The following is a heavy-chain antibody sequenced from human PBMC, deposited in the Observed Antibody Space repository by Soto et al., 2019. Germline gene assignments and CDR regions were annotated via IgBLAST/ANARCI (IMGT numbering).Heavy chain of an antibody. Sequence: VQLQQWGAGLLKPSETLSLTCAVYGGSFSGYYWSGIRQPPGKGLEWIGEINHSGSTNYNPSLKSRVTISVDTSKNQFSLKLSSVIAADTAVYYCARLALRFHGAFDIWGQGTMVTVSS. V-gene: IGHV4-34*01. CDR1: GGSFSGYY. J-gene: IGHJ3*02. CDR2: INHSGST. D-gene: IGHD3-3*01. CDR3: ARLALRFHGAFDI.